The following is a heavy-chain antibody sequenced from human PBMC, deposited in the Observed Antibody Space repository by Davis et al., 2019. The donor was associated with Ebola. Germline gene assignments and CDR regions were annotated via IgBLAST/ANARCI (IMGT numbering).Heavy chain of an antibody. CDR2: IIPIFGTA. V-gene: IGHV1-69*06. Sequence: SVKVSCKASGGTFSSYAISWVRQAPGQGLEWMGGIIPIFGTANYAQKFQGRVTITADKSTSTAYMELSSLRSEDTAVYYCAREEGVYCGGDCYSRYFDLWGRGTLVTVSS. CDR1: GGTFSSYA. CDR3: AREEGVYCGGDCYSRYFDL. D-gene: IGHD2-21*01. J-gene: IGHJ2*01.